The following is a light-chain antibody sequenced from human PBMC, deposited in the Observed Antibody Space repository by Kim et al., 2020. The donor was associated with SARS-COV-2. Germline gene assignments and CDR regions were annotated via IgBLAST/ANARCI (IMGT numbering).Light chain of an antibody. V-gene: IGKV4-1*01. J-gene: IGKJ1*01. CDR3: HQYYSLPQT. CDR1: QGVLHSSDNNNY. Sequence: ATINCKSSQGVLHSSDNNNYLAGYQHKPGQPPNLLIYWASTRESGVPDRFSGSGSGTDFTLTSSSLQAEDVAVYYCHQYYSLPQTFGQGTKVDIK. CDR2: WAS.